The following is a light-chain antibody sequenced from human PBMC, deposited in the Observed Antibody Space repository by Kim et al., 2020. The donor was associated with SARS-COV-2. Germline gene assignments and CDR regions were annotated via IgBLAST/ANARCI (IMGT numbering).Light chain of an antibody. V-gene: IGKV1-5*03. CDR2: KAS. Sequence: DIQMTQSPFTLSASVGDRVIITCRASQSVSSWLAWYQQRPGKAPKLLIYKASSLEGGVPSRFSGSGSGTEFTLTISSLRPDDFATYYCQQYRTYPWTFGHGTKVDIK. CDR3: QQYRTYPWT. J-gene: IGKJ1*01. CDR1: QSVSSW.